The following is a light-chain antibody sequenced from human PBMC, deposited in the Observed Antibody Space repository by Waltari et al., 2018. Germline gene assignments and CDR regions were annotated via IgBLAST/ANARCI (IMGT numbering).Light chain of an antibody. CDR3: QTWGNGIRV. Sequence: QLVVTQPPSASASLGASVKLTCALSSGHSNFVIAWHQQQSGQGPRFLMKLYSNGSHTKGDGTPHRSSGSSSGAERFLIISSLQSADEADYYCQTWGNGIRVFGGGTKLTVL. J-gene: IGLJ3*02. CDR2: LYSNGSH. V-gene: IGLV4-69*01. CDR1: SGHSNFV.